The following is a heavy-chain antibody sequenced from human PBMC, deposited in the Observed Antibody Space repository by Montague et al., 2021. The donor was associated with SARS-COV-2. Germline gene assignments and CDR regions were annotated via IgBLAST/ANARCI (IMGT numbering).Heavy chain of an antibody. CDR3: ARGSGRYYSPFDN. Sequence: SETLSLTCTVSGGSISTYPCSWIRQPSGKALEWIGRIHSNGDTTXNPSLKSRVTMSVDTSKNQFSLKMTSVTAADTAMDYCARGSGRYYSPFDNWGQGNLVTVSS. D-gene: IGHD1-26*01. CDR2: IHSNGDT. V-gene: IGHV4-4*07. CDR1: GGSISTYP. J-gene: IGHJ4*02.